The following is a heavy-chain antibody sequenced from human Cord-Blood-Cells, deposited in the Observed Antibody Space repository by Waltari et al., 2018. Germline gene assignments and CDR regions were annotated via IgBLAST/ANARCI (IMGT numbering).Heavy chain of an antibody. D-gene: IGHD1-26*01. V-gene: IGHV3-53*01. CDR1: GFTVSSNY. J-gene: IGHJ4*02. CDR3: ARGGVGATPFY. CDR2: SYSGGST. Sequence: EVQLVESGGGLIQPGGSLRLSCAASGFTVSSNYMSWVRQAPGKGLEWVSVSYSGGSTYDADSVKGRFTIARDNSKNTLYLQMNSLRAEDTAVYYCARGGVGATPFYWGQGTLVTVSS.